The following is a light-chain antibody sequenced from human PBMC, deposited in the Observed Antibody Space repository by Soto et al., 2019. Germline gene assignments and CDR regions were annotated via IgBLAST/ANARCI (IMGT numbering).Light chain of an antibody. CDR3: CSYAGSYTDV. J-gene: IGLJ1*01. CDR1: SSDVGDYNF. V-gene: IGLV2-11*01. Sequence: QSVLTQPRSVYGYPGQSVTISCTGTSSDVGDYNFVSWYQQHPGKAPKRMTYDDSKRPSGVPDRFSGSKSGNTASLTSSGLQAEDEADYYCCSYAGSYTDVFGTGTKLTVL. CDR2: DDS.